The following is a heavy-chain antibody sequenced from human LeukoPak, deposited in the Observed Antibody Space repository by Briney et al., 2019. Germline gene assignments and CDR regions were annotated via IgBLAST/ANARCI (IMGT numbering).Heavy chain of an antibody. CDR3: ARSIVVVPAAMEGEFDY. Sequence: ASVTVSCKASGYTFTSYAMHWVRQAPGQRLEWMGWSNAVNGNTKYSQKFQGRVTITRDTSASTAYMELSSLRSEDTAVYYCARSIVVVPAAMEGEFDYWGQGTLVTVSA. D-gene: IGHD2-2*01. CDR1: GYTFTSYA. CDR2: SNAVNGNT. J-gene: IGHJ4*02. V-gene: IGHV1-3*01.